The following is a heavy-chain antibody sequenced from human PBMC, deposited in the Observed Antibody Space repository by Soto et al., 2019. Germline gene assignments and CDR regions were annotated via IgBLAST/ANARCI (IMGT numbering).Heavy chain of an antibody. V-gene: IGHV4-34*09. Sequence: PSETLSLTCAVYGGSFSGYYWSWIRQPPGKGLEWIGEINHSGSTYYNPSLKSRVTISVDTSKNQFSLKLSSVTAADTAVYYCARGIYYDFWSGYPGYFDYWGQGTLVTLSS. CDR2: INHSGST. J-gene: IGHJ4*02. CDR3: ARGIYYDFWSGYPGYFDY. D-gene: IGHD3-3*01. CDR1: GGSFSGYY.